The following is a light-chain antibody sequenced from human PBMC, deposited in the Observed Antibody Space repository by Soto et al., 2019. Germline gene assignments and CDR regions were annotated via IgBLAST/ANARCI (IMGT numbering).Light chain of an antibody. V-gene: IGKV3-11*01. CDR3: QQRSIWSPLT. CDR1: QSVSSY. Sequence: EIVLTQSPATLSLSPGERATLSCRASQSVSSYLAWYQQKPGQAPRLLIYDASNRATGIPARFSGSGSATDFSLTISSLEPQDFAVYYCQQRSIWSPLTFGGGTKVEIK. J-gene: IGKJ4*01. CDR2: DAS.